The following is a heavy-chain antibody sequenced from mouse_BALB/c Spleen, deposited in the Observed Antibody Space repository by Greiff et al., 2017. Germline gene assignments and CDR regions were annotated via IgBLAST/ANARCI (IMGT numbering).Heavy chain of an antibody. CDR2: ISSGGSYT. Sequence: EVKLMESGGGLVKPGGSLKLSCAASGFTFSSYAMSWVRQSPEKRLEWVAEISSGGSYTYYPDTVTGRFTISRDNAKNTLYLEMSSLRSEDTAMYYCAREGTTRNPFAYWGQGTPVTVSA. J-gene: IGHJ3*01. V-gene: IGHV5-9-4*01. D-gene: IGHD2-1*01. CDR3: AREGTTRNPFAY. CDR1: GFTFSSYA.